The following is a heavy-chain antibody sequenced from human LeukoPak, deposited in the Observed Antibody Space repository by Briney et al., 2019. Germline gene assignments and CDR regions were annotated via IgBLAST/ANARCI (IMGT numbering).Heavy chain of an antibody. V-gene: IGHV3-11*04. CDR1: GFTFSDYY. D-gene: IGHD3-22*01. CDR2: ISSSGSTI. CDR3: ARDLYYYDRSGYPGGY. Sequence: GGSLRLSCAASGFTFSDYYMSWIRQAPGKGLEWVSYISSSGSTIYYADSVKGRFTISRDNAKNSLYLQMNSLKAEDTAVYYCARDLYYYDRSGYPGGYWGQGTLVTVSS. J-gene: IGHJ4*02.